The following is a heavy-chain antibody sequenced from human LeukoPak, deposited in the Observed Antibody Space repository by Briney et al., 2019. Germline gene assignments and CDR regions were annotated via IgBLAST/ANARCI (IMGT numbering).Heavy chain of an antibody. CDR3: AKDKEGIAAAGLFDY. J-gene: IGHJ4*02. D-gene: IGHD6-13*01. V-gene: IGHV3-64*01. CDR2: ISSTGDNT. Sequence: GGSLRLSCAASGFTFSSYAMHWVRQAPGKGLEYVSAISSTGDNTYYANSVKGRFTISRDNSKNTLYLQMNSLRAEDTAVYYCAKDKEGIAAAGLFDYWGQGTLVTVSS. CDR1: GFTFSSYA.